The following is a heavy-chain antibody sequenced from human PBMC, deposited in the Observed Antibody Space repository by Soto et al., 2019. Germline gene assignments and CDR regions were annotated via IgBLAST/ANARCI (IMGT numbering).Heavy chain of an antibody. CDR3: ARGISSSQKKFCYRLDV. V-gene: IGHV4-30-2*01. CDR2: VYHSGST. D-gene: IGHD6-6*01. Sequence: QLQLQESGSGLVKPSQTLSLTCAVSGGSIRSGGYSWSWIRQPPGKGLEWIGYVYHSGSTYYSSSLKSRVTISADMSKNQISLKLTSVTAADTAIYYCARGISSSQKKFCYRLDVWGQGTTVTVPS. J-gene: IGHJ6*02. CDR1: GGSIRSGGYS.